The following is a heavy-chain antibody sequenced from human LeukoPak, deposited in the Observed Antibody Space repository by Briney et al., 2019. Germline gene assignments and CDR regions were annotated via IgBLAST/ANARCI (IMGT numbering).Heavy chain of an antibody. Sequence: ASVKVSCKASGYTFTGYYMHWVRQAPGQGLEWMGWINPNSGGTNYAQKFQGRVTMTRDTSISTAYMELSRLRSDDTAVYYCARIEGSFREVTWHFDYWGQGTLVTVPS. CDR3: ARIEGSFREVTWHFDY. CDR2: INPNSGGT. CDR1: GYTFTGYY. J-gene: IGHJ4*02. V-gene: IGHV1-2*02. D-gene: IGHD2-21*02.